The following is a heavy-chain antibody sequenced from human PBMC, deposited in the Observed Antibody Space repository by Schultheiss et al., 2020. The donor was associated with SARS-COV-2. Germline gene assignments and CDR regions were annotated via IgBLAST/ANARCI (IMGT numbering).Heavy chain of an antibody. D-gene: IGHD3-10*01. Sequence: ASVKVSCKASGYTFIGYYMHWVRQAPGQGLEWMGRINPNSGGTNYAQKFQGRVTMTRDTSITTAYMELSRLTSDDTALYFCARGHTVRANDYWGQGTLVTVSS. CDR2: INPNSGGT. CDR1: GYTFIGYY. J-gene: IGHJ4*02. V-gene: IGHV1-2*06. CDR3: ARGHTVRANDY.